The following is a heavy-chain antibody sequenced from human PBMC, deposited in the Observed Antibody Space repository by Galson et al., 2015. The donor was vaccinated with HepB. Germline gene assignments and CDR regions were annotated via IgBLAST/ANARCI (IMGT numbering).Heavy chain of an antibody. Sequence: SLRLSCAVYGVAFSSSGMRWARQAPGEGLGWGSGTSGSGDRGSQAASVKGRLPITRDTSATTPYHQMNSLRADDTAVYYCAIAYEIDTLFLGYDAFDIRGQGTMVTVSS. CDR2: TSGSGDRG. J-gene: IGHJ3*02. CDR1: GVAFSSSG. V-gene: IGHV3-23*01. CDR3: AIAYEIDTLFLGYDAFDI. D-gene: IGHD3-9*01.